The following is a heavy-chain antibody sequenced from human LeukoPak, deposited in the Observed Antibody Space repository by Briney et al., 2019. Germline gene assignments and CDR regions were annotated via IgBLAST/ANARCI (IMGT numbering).Heavy chain of an antibody. CDR1: GGSISSSSYY. D-gene: IGHD3-3*01. CDR2: INHSGST. V-gene: IGHV4-39*07. CDR3: ARGRRYYDFWSGYAPGDYYMDV. Sequence: PSETLSLTCTVSGGSISSSSYYWGWIRQPPGKGLEWIGEINHSGSTNYNPSLKSRVTISVDTSKNQFSLKLSSVTAADTAVYYCARGRRYYDFWSGYAPGDYYMDVWGKGTTVTVSS. J-gene: IGHJ6*03.